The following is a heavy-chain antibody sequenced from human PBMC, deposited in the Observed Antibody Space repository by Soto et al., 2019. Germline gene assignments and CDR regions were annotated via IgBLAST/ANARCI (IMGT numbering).Heavy chain of an antibody. CDR3: AKGGAGRYSKAFDI. V-gene: IGHV4-39*01. D-gene: IGHD3-10*01. Sequence: QLQLQESGPGLVKPSETLSLTCTVSGGSISSSSYYWGWIRQPPGKGLEWIGSIYYSGSTYYNPSLKMRVTISVDTSRNQFSLTLSSVTAAASAVYYCAKGGAGRYSKAFDIWGQGTMVTVSS. CDR2: IYYSGST. J-gene: IGHJ3*02. CDR1: GGSISSSSYY.